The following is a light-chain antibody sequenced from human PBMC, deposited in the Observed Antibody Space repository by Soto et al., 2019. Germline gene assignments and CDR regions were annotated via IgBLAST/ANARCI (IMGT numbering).Light chain of an antibody. CDR2: AAS. Sequence: DIQMTQSPSSLSASVGDRVTITCRASQGIRIDLGWYQQKPGKDPNLLIYAASSLQSGVPSRFSGSGSGTDFTLTINSLHTEDFATYYCQQSYSTTITFGQGTRLEIK. CDR3: QQSYSTTIT. CDR1: QGIRID. V-gene: IGKV1-39*01. J-gene: IGKJ5*01.